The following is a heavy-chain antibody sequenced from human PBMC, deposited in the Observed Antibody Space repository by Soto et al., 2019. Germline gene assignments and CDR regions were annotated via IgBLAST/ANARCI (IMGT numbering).Heavy chain of an antibody. D-gene: IGHD6-25*01. CDR2: IKSKADGGTT. CDR3: TTFSGDYYYYGMDV. CDR1: GFTFSNAW. V-gene: IGHV3-15*01. J-gene: IGHJ6*02. Sequence: GSLRLSCAASGFTFSNAWMSWVRQAPGKGLEWVGRIKSKADGGTTDYAAPVKGRFTISRDDSKNTLYLQMNSLKTEDTAVYYCTTFSGDYYYYGMDVWGQGTTVTVSS.